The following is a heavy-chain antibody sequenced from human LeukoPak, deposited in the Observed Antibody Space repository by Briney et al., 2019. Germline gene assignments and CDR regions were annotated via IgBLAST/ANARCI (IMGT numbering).Heavy chain of an antibody. Sequence: PGGSLRLSCAASGFTFSSYAMSWVRQAPGKGLEWVSAISGSGSSTYYADSVKGRFTISRDNSKNTLYLQMNSLRAEDTAVYYCAIRVPDDILTGYAGYWGQGTLVTVSS. D-gene: IGHD3-9*01. V-gene: IGHV3-23*01. CDR2: ISGSGSST. CDR3: AIRVPDDILTGYAGY. J-gene: IGHJ4*02. CDR1: GFTFSSYA.